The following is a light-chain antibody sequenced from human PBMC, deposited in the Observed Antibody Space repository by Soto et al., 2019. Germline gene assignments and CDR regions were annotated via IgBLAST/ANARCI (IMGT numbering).Light chain of an antibody. V-gene: IGKV1D-16*01. CDR1: QGISSW. Sequence: QRTHPPSSLSAPCEDKVTLTFRASQGISSWLAWYQQKPGKAPKLLIYAASSLQSGVPSRFSGSGSGTEFTLSISSLQPDDFATYYCQQYHTYPRTFGQGTKVDI. CDR3: QQYHTYPRT. CDR2: AAS. J-gene: IGKJ1*01.